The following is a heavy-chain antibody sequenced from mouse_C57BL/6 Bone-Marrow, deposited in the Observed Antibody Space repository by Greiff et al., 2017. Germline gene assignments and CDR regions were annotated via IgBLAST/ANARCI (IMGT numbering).Heavy chain of an antibody. J-gene: IGHJ4*01. CDR2: ILPGSGST. CDR1: GYTFTGYW. V-gene: IGHV1-9*01. CDR3: ARWGYAMDY. Sequence: QVQLQQSGAELMKPGASVKLSCKATGYTFTGYWIEWVKQRPGHGLEWIGEILPGSGSTNYNEKFKGKATLTADTSSNTAYMQLSSLTTEDSAIYYCARWGYAMDYWGQGTSVTVSA.